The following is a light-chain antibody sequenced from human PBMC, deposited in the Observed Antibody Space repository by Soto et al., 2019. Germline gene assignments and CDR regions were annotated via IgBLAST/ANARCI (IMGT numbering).Light chain of an antibody. CDR3: QNYNSAFWT. CDR2: GAS. CDR1: QSVSRN. V-gene: IGKV3-15*01. J-gene: IGKJ1*01. Sequence: EVVLTQSPATLSVSPGDRATLSCRASQSVSRNLAWYQQKPGQAPRLLIYGASTRATVVPSRFSGSGSGTDFTLTISSLQPEDVAAYYCQNYNSAFWTFGQGTKVEIK.